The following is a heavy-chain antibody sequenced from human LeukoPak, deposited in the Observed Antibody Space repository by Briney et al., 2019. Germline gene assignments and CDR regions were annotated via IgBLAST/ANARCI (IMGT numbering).Heavy chain of an antibody. CDR3: ARGSRESSSWYEGDAFDI. Sequence: GGSLRLSCAASGFTFSSYAMPWVRQAPGKGLEWVALISYDGSNKYYADSVKGRFTISRDNSKNTLYLQMNSLRAEDTAVYYCARGSRESSSWYEGDAFDIWGQGTMVTVSS. J-gene: IGHJ3*02. V-gene: IGHV3-30-3*01. CDR2: ISYDGSNK. D-gene: IGHD6-13*01. CDR1: GFTFSSYA.